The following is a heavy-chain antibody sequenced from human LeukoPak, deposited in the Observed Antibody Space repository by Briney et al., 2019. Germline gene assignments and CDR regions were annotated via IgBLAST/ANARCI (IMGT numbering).Heavy chain of an antibody. J-gene: IGHJ4*02. CDR1: GFTFSGYW. CDR3: ESLTTRDY. D-gene: IGHD3-9*01. Sequence: GGSLRLSCTASGFTFSGYWMSWVRQAPGKGLEWLANIKQDGSEKYYVDSVKGRCTISRDNSKNTLYLQMNSLRAEDTAVYYCESLTTRDYWGQGTLVTVSS. V-gene: IGHV3-7*03. CDR2: IKQDGSEK.